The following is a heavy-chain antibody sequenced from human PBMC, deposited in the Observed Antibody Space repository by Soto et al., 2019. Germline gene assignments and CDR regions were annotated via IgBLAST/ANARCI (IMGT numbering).Heavy chain of an antibody. J-gene: IGHJ4*02. CDR1: GFTFSDYY. V-gene: IGHV3-11*06. CDR3: ARGGVKGTTSRGQVYN. D-gene: IGHD1-7*01. CDR2: ITRSGDST. Sequence: QVQVVESGGGLVKPGGSLRLSCAASGFTFSDYYMSWIRQAPGKGLEWVSFITRSGDSTKYADSVKGRFTISRDNAKNALYLQLNSLRAEDTGVYYCARGGVKGTTSRGQVYNWGQGTLVTVSS.